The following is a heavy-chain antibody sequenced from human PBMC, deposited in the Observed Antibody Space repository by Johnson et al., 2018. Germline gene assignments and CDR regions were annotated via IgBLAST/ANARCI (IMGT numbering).Heavy chain of an antibody. Sequence: VQLVQSGGGLVKPGGSLRLSCIASGFTFSSYSMNWVRQAPGKGLEWVSSISSSSSYIYYADSVKGRFTISRDNAKNSLYLQMDSLRAEDTAVYYCARDIVLMVYANDYWGQGTLVTVSS. J-gene: IGHJ4*02. CDR3: ARDIVLMVYANDY. CDR1: GFTFSSYS. V-gene: IGHV3-21*01. CDR2: ISSSSSYI. D-gene: IGHD2-8*01.